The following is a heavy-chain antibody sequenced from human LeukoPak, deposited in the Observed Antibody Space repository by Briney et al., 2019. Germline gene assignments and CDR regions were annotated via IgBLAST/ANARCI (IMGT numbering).Heavy chain of an antibody. J-gene: IGHJ3*02. Sequence: PSETLSLTCTVSGDSFSSHYWTWMRQSTGKGLEWIGYISYRGSTNYNPSLKSRLTISIDTSKNQFSLKLSSVTAADTAVYYCARDLVTVTKGFDIWGQGTMVSVSS. CDR3: ARDLVTVTKGFDI. V-gene: IGHV4-59*11. CDR1: GDSFSSHY. CDR2: ISYRGST. D-gene: IGHD4-17*01.